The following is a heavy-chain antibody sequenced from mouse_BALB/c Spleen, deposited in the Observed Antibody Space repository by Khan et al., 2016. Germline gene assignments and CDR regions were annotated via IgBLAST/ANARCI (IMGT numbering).Heavy chain of an antibody. CDR3: TRDGYYPY. D-gene: IGHD2-3*01. J-gene: IGHJ2*01. Sequence: VQLKQSGAELVKPGASVKLSCTASGFNIKDTYMHWVKQRPEQGLEWIGRIDPANVNTKYDPKFQGKATITADTSSNKAYLQLSSLTSEDTAIYYCTRDGYYPYWGQGTTLTVAS. CDR1: GFNIKDTY. CDR2: IDPANVNT. V-gene: IGHV14-3*02.